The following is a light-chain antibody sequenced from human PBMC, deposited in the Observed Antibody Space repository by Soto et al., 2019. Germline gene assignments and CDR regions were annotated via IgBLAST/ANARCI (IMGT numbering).Light chain of an antibody. CDR2: DGF. Sequence: EIVLTQSPATLSLAPGERVTVSCRASQNVSSSSFAWYQQKPGQAPRLLFYDGFSRATGVPGMFTVSGSVTDLTLTITTLEPEDFAVYFLQQYADTPETFGQGTKLEIK. V-gene: IGKV3-20*01. CDR1: QNVSSSS. CDR3: QQYADTPET. J-gene: IGKJ2*01.